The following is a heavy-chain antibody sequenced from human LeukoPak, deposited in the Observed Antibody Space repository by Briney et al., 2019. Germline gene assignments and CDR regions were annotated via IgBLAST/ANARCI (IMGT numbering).Heavy chain of an antibody. V-gene: IGHV4-31*03. Sequence: PSETLSLTCNVSGGSITSDGYSWTWIRQHPATGLEWLGYIYHGGTSYYNPSLKGRLSMTMDTSRNQFSLKLTSVTVADTAVYFCARDRLATSPRGWFDPWGQETLVTVSS. CDR1: GGSITSDGYS. J-gene: IGHJ5*02. CDR2: IYHGGTS. D-gene: IGHD2-2*01. CDR3: ARDRLATSPRGWFDP.